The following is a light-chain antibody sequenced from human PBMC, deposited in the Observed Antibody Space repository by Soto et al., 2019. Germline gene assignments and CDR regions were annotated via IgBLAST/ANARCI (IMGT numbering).Light chain of an antibody. CDR1: SGSIASNY. J-gene: IGLJ3*02. V-gene: IGLV6-57*01. CDR3: QFYVSSNQGV. Sequence: NFMLTQPHSVSESPGKTVTISCTRSSGSIASNYVQWYPQRPGSSPTTVIYEDNQRPSGVPDRFSGSIDSSSNSASLTVSGLQIEDGAEYNCQFYVSSNQGVFGGGTKLPVL. CDR2: EDN.